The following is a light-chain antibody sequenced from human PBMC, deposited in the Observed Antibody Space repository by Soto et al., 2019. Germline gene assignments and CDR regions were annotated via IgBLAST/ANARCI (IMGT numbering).Light chain of an antibody. CDR1: QGISSY. CDR3: QQYYSYPIN. Sequence: AIRMTQSPSSLSASTGDRVTITCRASQGISSYLAWYQQKPGKAPKLLIYAASTLQSGVPSRFSGSGSGTDFTLTISCLQSEDFATYYCQQYYSYPINCGQGTRREIK. CDR2: AAS. J-gene: IGKJ5*01. V-gene: IGKV1-8*01.